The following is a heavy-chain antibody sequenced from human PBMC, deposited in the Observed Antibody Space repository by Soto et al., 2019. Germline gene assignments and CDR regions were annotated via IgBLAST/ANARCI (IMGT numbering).Heavy chain of an antibody. D-gene: IGHD3-16*01. CDR3: ARRGGGGSALDY. CDR1: GFTFSSYG. Sequence: QVQLVESGGGVVQPGRSLRLSCAASGFTFSSYGMHWVRQAPGKGLEWVAVIWYDGSNKYYADSVKGRFTISRDNSKNTLYLQMNRLRAEDTDVYYCARRGGGGSALDYWGQGTLVTVSS. J-gene: IGHJ4*02. CDR2: IWYDGSNK. V-gene: IGHV3-33*01.